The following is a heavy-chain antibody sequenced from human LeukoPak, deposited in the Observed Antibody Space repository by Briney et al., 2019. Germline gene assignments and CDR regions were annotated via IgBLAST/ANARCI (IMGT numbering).Heavy chain of an antibody. J-gene: IGHJ6*02. CDR2: ISGSGGNS. D-gene: IGHD3-16*01. CDR1: GFTFSTYA. V-gene: IGHV3-23*01. Sequence: GGSLRLSCAASGFTFSTYAMSWVRQAPGKGLEWVSGISGSGGNSFYADSVKGRFTISGDNAKNSLYLQMSNLRAEDTAVYFCARGGGLDVWGQGATVTVSS. CDR3: ARGGGLDV.